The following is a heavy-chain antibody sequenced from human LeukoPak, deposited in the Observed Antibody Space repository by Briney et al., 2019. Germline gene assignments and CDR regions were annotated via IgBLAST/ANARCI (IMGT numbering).Heavy chain of an antibody. J-gene: IGHJ1*01. CDR3: AKGVPAAGMEGPFQH. CDR1: GFTFDDYA. CDR2: ISWNSGSI. D-gene: IGHD6-13*01. Sequence: GGSLRLSCAASGFTFDDYAMHWVRQAPGKGLEWVSGISWNSGSIGYADSVKGRFTISRDNAKNSLYLQMNSLRAEDTALYYCAKGVPAAGMEGPFQHWGQGTLVTVSS. V-gene: IGHV3-9*01.